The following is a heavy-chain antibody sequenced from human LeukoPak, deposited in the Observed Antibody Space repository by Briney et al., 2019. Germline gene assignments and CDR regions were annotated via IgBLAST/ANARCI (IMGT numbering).Heavy chain of an antibody. CDR3: ARDGKSYYDSSGYYFRSREFDY. J-gene: IGHJ4*02. CDR1: GYTFTSYY. CDR2: INPSGGCT. V-gene: IGHV1-46*01. D-gene: IGHD3-22*01. Sequence: ASVKVSCKASGYTFTSYYMHWVRQAPGQGLEWMGIINPSGGCTSYAQKFQGRVTMTRDMSTSTVYMELSSLRSEDTAVYYCARDGKSYYDSSGYYFRSREFDYWGQGTLVTVSS.